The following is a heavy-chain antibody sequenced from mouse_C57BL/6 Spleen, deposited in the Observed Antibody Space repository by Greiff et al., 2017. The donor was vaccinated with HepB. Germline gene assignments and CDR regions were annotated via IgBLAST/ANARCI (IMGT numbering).Heavy chain of an antibody. J-gene: IGHJ3*01. CDR1: GFTFSSYA. D-gene: IGHD2-4*01. Sequence: DVQLVESGEGLVKPGGSLKLSCAASGFTFSSYAMSWVRQTPEKRLEWVAYISSGGDYIYYADTVKGRFTISRDNARNTLYLQMSSLKSEDTAMYYCTRDPDYDVGFAYWGLGTLVTVSA. V-gene: IGHV5-9-1*02. CDR3: TRDPDYDVGFAY. CDR2: ISSGGDYI.